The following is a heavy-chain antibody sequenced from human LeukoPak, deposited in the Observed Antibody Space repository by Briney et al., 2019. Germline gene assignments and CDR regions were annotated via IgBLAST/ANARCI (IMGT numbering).Heavy chain of an antibody. CDR1: GYTLTELS. D-gene: IGHD6-19*01. CDR3: AREGHSSGWGSYYMDV. Sequence: ASVKVSCKVSGYTLTELSMHWVRQAPGQGLEWMGWINPNSGGTNYAQKFQGRVTMTRDTSISTAYMELSRLRSDDTAVYYCAREGHSSGWGSYYMDVWGKGTTVTISS. CDR2: INPNSGGT. V-gene: IGHV1-2*02. J-gene: IGHJ6*03.